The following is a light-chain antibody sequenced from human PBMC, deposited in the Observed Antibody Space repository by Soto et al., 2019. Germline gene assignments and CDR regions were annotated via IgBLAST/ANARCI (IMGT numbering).Light chain of an antibody. CDR1: SSNIGKNA. Sequence: QAVVTQPSSVSEAPRQRVTISCSGSSSNIGKNAVTWYQQVPGKAPKLIIYYDDLLPSGVSDRFSGSKSGSSASLAISGLQSEDEADYYCAAWDDSLNGPVFGGGTKVTVL. J-gene: IGLJ2*01. V-gene: IGLV1-36*01. CDR3: AAWDDSLNGPV. CDR2: YDD.